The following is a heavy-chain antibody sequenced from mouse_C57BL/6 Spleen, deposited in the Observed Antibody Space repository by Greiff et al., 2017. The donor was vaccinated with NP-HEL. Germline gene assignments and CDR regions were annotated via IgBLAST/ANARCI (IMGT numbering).Heavy chain of an antibody. V-gene: IGHV5-17*01. CDR1: GFTFSDYG. J-gene: IGHJ1*03. Sequence: EVKLMESGGGLVKPGGSLKLSCAASGFTFSDYGMHWVRQAPEKGLEWVAYISSGSSTIYYADTVKGRFTISRDNAKNTLFLQMTSLRSEDTAMYYCARGVNYYGSSPWYFDVWGTGTTVTVSS. CDR3: ARGVNYYGSSPWYFDV. D-gene: IGHD1-1*01. CDR2: ISSGSSTI.